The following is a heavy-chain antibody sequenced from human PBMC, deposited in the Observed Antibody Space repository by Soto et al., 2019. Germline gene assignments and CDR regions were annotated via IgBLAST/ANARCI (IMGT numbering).Heavy chain of an antibody. CDR1: GGSLSSYY. CDR3: AREGVTPSYYYYYGMDV. D-gene: IGHD5-18*01. CDR2: IYYSGST. Sequence: SETLSLTCTVSGGSLSSYYWSWIRQPPGKGLEWIGYIYYSGSTNYNPSLKSRVTISVDTSKNQFSLKLSSVTAADMAVYYCAREGVTPSYYYYYGMDVWGQGTTVTVSS. V-gene: IGHV4-59*01. J-gene: IGHJ6*02.